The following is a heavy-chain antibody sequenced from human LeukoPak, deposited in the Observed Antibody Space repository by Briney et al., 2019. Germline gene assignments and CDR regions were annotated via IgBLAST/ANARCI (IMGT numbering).Heavy chain of an antibody. V-gene: IGHV3-74*01. CDR3: ARESSLPETNYYYMDV. CDR1: GFTFSSYW. J-gene: IGHJ6*03. CDR2: INTDGSST. Sequence: TGGSLRLSCAASGFTFSSYWMHWVRQAPGKGLVWVSRINTDGSSTSYADSVKGRFTISRDNAKNTLYLQMNSLRAEDTAVYYCARESSLPETNYYYMDVWGKGTTVTVSS. D-gene: IGHD1-14*01.